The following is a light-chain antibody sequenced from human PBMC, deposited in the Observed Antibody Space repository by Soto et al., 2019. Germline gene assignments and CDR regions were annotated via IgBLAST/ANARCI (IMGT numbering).Light chain of an antibody. Sequence: ETVLTQSPAALSLSPGERATLSCRATQSISGELAWYQQKPGQAPRLLIYDTSNRATGIPARFSGSGSGTDCTLTISSLEPEDVAVYYWQQRRNWPLTFGGGTKVEIK. CDR1: QSISGE. CDR2: DTS. J-gene: IGKJ4*01. V-gene: IGKV3-11*01. CDR3: QQRRNWPLT.